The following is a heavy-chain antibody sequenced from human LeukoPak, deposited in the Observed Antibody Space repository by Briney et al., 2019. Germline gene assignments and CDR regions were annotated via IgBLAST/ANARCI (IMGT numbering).Heavy chain of an antibody. J-gene: IGHJ4*02. D-gene: IGHD2-2*01. Sequence: PGGSLRLSCAASGFTFSTYSMNWVRQAPGKGLEWVSYISTSSGTMYYADSVKGRFTISRDNAQNSLYLQMNGLTAEDTAVYYCAREGSAADDFDYWGQGTLVTVSS. CDR3: AREGSAADDFDY. CDR1: GFTFSTYS. CDR2: ISTSSGTM. V-gene: IGHV3-48*04.